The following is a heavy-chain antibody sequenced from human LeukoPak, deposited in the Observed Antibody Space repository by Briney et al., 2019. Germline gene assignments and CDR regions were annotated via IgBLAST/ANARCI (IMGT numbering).Heavy chain of an antibody. CDR1: GGSMTNNTFY. J-gene: IGHJ4*02. D-gene: IGHD1-26*01. V-gene: IGHV4-39*07. Sequence: SETLSPTCTVSGGSMTNNTFYWGWIRQPPGKGLEWIGSIYHTGPTYYNPSLKSRVTISVDASKNQFSLKLSSVTAADTAVYYCARFGKVGATILFDYWGQGTLVTVSS. CDR3: ARFGKVGATILFDY. CDR2: IYHTGPT.